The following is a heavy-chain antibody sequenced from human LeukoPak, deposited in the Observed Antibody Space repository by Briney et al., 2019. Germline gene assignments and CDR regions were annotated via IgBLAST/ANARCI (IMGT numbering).Heavy chain of an antibody. CDR2: MYDSGST. D-gene: IGHD3-9*01. Sequence: TSETLSLTCTVSGGSISSSSYYWGWIRQPPGKGLEWIGSMYDSGSTYYNPSLKSRVTISVDTSKNQFSLKLSSVTAADTAVYYCARDRDVLRYFDWLAWFDPWGQGTLVTVSS. CDR1: GGSISSSSYY. CDR3: ARDRDVLRYFDWLAWFDP. V-gene: IGHV4-39*07. J-gene: IGHJ5*02.